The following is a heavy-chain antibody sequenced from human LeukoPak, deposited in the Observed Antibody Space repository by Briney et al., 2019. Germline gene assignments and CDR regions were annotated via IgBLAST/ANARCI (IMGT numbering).Heavy chain of an antibody. J-gene: IGHJ6*02. CDR2: ISYDGSNK. CDR1: GFTFSSYG. Sequence: PGGSLRLSCAASGFTFSSYGMHWVRQAPGKGLEWVAVISYDGSNKYYADSVKGRFTISRDNSKNTLYLQMNSLRAEDTAVYYCAKRDCGGSCYSGDYYYGMDVWGQGTTVTVSS. D-gene: IGHD2-15*01. V-gene: IGHV3-30*18. CDR3: AKRDCGGSCYSGDYYYGMDV.